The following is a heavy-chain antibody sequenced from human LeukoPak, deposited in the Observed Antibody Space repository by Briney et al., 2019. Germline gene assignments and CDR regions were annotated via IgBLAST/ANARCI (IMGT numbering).Heavy chain of an antibody. CDR3: ARDFATGGYGSGSRWFDP. D-gene: IGHD3-10*01. V-gene: IGHV4-31*03. J-gene: IGHJ5*02. CDR1: GGSIGSGGYY. CDR2: IYYSGST. Sequence: SETLSLTCTVSGGSIGSGGYYWSWIRQHPGKGLEWIGYIYYSGSTYYNPSLKSRVTISVDTSKNQFSLKLSSVTAADTAVYYCARDFATGGYGSGSRWFDPWGQGTLVTVSS.